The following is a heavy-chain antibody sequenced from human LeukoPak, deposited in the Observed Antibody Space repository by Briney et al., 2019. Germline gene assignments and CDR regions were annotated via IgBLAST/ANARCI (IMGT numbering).Heavy chain of an antibody. CDR2: IYASGGA. V-gene: IGHV3-53*01. CDR1: GFDVNDNF. CDR3: VRRHDY. Sequence: GGSVRLSCVASGFDVNDNFMICVRQAPGQGLEWISIIYASGGAYHAESVKGRFSAFRDTSKNTIFLQMNNLRAGDTAMYYCVRRHDYWGQGTLVTVSS. J-gene: IGHJ4*02.